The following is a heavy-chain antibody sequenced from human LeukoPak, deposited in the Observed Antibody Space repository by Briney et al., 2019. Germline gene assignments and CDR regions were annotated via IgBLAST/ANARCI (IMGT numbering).Heavy chain of an antibody. CDR3: ARMSDPYYYYYMDV. J-gene: IGHJ6*03. CDR2: IIPIFGTA. V-gene: IGHV1-69*05. Sequence: SVKVSCKDSGCTFSSYAISWVRQAPGQGLEWMGGIIPIFGTANYAQKFQGRVTITTDESTSTAYMELSSLRSEDTAVYYCARMSDPYYYYYMDVWGKGTTVTVSS. CDR1: GCTFSSYA.